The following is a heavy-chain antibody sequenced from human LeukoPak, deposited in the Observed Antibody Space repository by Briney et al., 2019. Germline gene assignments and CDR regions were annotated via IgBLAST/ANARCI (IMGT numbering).Heavy chain of an antibody. Sequence: ASVKVSCKASGYTFTGYCMHWVRQAPGQGLEWMGWINPNSGGTNYAQKFQGKVTMTRDTSISTAYMELSRLRSDDTAVYYCASRPYSGSYPGSDYWGQGTLVTVSS. D-gene: IGHD1-26*01. J-gene: IGHJ4*02. CDR2: INPNSGGT. CDR1: GYTFTGYC. V-gene: IGHV1-2*02. CDR3: ASRPYSGSYPGSDY.